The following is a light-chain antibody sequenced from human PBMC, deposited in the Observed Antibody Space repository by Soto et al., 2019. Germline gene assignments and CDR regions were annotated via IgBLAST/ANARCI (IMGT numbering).Light chain of an antibody. CDR1: QSVSSN. V-gene: IGKV3-15*01. J-gene: IGKJ1*01. CDR2: GAS. CDR3: QQYNNWPRT. Sequence: EIGMTQSPATLSVSPGARATLSCRASQSVSSNLAWYQQKPGQAPRLLIYGASTRATGIPARFSGSGSGTEFTLTISSLQSEDFAVYYGQQYNNWPRTFGQGTKVEIK.